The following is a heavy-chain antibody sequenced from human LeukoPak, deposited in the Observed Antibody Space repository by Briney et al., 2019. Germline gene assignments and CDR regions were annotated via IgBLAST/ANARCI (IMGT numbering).Heavy chain of an antibody. CDR1: GFTFSHVW. J-gene: IGHJ4*02. V-gene: IGHV3-15*05. Sequence: PGGSLRLSCAGSGFTFSHVWMSWVRQAAGKGLEWVARIKDKSNGETPEYAAPVKGRFTISRDNAKNTLYLQMDSLRAEDTAVYYCARSNQADDYWGQGTLVTVSS. CDR2: IKDKSNGETP. CDR3: ARSNQADDY. D-gene: IGHD1-14*01.